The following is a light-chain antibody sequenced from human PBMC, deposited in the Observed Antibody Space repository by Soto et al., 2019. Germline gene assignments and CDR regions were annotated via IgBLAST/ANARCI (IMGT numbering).Light chain of an antibody. CDR2: DVS. Sequence: QSALTQPRSVSGSPGQSVTISCTGTSSDVGGYNYVSWHQQRPGKAPKVMIYDVSKRPSGVPDRFSGSKSGNTASLTISELQAEDEADYYCCSYAGSPPVFGTGTKLTVL. CDR1: SSDVGGYNY. J-gene: IGLJ1*01. CDR3: CSYAGSPPV. V-gene: IGLV2-11*01.